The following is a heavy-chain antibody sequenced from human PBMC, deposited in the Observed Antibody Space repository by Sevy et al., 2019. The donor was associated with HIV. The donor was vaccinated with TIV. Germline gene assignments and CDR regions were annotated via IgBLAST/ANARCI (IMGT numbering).Heavy chain of an antibody. CDR3: AIDRILPAVYYYYDMDV. Sequence: SETLSLTCTVSGGSISSYYWSWIRQPAGKGLEWIGRIYTSGSTKYNTSLKSRVTMSVDSSKSQFSLKLSSVTAADTAVYYCAIDRILPAVYYYYDMDVWGQGTTVTVSS. CDR1: GGSISSYY. J-gene: IGHJ6*02. CDR2: IYTSGST. D-gene: IGHD2-2*01. V-gene: IGHV4-4*07.